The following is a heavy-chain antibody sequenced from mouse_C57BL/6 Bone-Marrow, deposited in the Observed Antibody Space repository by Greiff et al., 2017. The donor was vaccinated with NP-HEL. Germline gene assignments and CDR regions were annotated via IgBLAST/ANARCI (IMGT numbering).Heavy chain of an antibody. Sequence: EVQGVESGGGLVKPGGSLKLSCAASGFTFSSYAMSWVRQTPEKRLEWVATISDGGSYTYYPDNVKGRFTISRDNAKNNLYLQMSHLKSEDTAMYYCARDPYGGYWRQGTTLTVSS. J-gene: IGHJ2*01. CDR1: GFTFSSYA. D-gene: IGHD1-1*01. CDR2: ISDGGSYT. V-gene: IGHV5-4*01. CDR3: ARDPYGGY.